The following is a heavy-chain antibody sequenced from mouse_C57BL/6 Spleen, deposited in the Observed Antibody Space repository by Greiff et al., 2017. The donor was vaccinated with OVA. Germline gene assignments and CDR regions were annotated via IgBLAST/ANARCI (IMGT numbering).Heavy chain of an antibody. V-gene: IGHV1-52*01. CDR3: ARYDYDGDLAY. D-gene: IGHD2-4*01. CDR1: GYTFTSYW. CDR2: IDPSDSET. Sequence: VQLQQPGAELVRPGSSVKLSCKASGYTFTSYWMHWVKQRPIQGLEWIGNIDPSDSETHYNQKFKDKATLTVDKSSSTAYMQLSSLTSEDSAVYYCARYDYDGDLAYWGQGTLVTVSA. J-gene: IGHJ3*01.